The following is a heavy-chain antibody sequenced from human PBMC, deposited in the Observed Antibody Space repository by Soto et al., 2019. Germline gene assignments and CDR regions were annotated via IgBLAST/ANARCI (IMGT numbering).Heavy chain of an antibody. CDR1: GFTFRSIS. CDR2: ISSSSAYI. J-gene: IGHJ5*02. CDR3: TREASRNSSAWGWFDP. D-gene: IGHD6-13*01. Sequence: GGYLRLSCAASGFTFRSISLNWVRQAPGKGLEWVSPISSSSAYIYYTDALRGRFTISRDNAKNSLHLQMNSLRAEYTAVYYCTREASRNSSAWGWFDPWGPGTLVT. V-gene: IGHV3-21*01.